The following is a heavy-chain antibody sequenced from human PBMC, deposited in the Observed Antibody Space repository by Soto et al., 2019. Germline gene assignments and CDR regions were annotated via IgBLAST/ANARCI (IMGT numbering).Heavy chain of an antibody. V-gene: IGHV4-59*01. CDR1: GGSISSYC. CDR3: ARTVIGGFDY. J-gene: IGHJ4*02. CDR2: IYYSGST. D-gene: IGHD3-16*02. Sequence: PSEILSLTCTVSGGSISSYCWSWIRQPPGKGLEWIAYIYYSGSTNYNPSLKSRVAISGDTSKNQFSLKLSSVTAADTAVYYCARTVIGGFDYWGQGILVTVSS.